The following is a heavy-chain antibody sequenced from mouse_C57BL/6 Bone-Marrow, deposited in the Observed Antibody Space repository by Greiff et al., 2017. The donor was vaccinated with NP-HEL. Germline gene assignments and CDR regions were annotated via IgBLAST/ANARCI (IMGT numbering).Heavy chain of an antibody. V-gene: IGHV1-43*01. CDR2: INPSTGGT. J-gene: IGHJ2*01. CDR3: AREEGYGSIDY. Sequence: VQLQQSGPELVKPGASVKISCKASGYSFTGYYMHWVKQSSEKSLEWIGEINPSTGGTSYNQKFKGKATLTVAKSSSTAYMQLKSLTSEDSAVYDCAREEGYGSIDYWGQGTTLTVSS. D-gene: IGHD1-1*01. CDR1: GYSFTGYY.